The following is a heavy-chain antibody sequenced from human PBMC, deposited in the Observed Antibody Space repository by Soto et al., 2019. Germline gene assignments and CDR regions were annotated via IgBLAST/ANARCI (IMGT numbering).Heavy chain of an antibody. D-gene: IGHD6-13*01. J-gene: IGHJ6*03. CDR3: ARKYSSSWNYYYYYYMDV. CDR2: MNPNSGNT. Sequence: GASVKVSCKASGYTFTSYDINWVRQATGQGLEWMGWMNPNSGNTGYAQKFQGRVTMTRNTSISTAYMELSSLRSEDTAVYYCARKYSSSWNYYYYYYMDVWGKGTTVTVSS. V-gene: IGHV1-8*01. CDR1: GYTFTSYD.